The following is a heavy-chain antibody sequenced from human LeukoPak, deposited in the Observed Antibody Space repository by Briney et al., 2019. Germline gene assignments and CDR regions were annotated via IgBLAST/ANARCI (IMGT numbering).Heavy chain of an antibody. V-gene: IGHV3-30*18. J-gene: IGHJ4*02. D-gene: IGHD3-22*01. CDR2: ISYDGSSE. CDR1: GFTFSNYG. CDR3: AKVALFSGYYPPFDY. Sequence: TGGSLRLSCTASGFTFSNYGMHWVRQAPGKGLEWVVVISYDGSSEYYADSVKGRFTISRDNSKNTLFLQMNSLRPEDTAVYHCAKVALFSGYYPPFDYWGQGTLVTVSS.